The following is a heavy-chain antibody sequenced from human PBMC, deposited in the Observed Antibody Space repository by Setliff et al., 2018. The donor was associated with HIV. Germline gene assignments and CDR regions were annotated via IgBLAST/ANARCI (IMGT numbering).Heavy chain of an antibody. D-gene: IGHD2-21*02. V-gene: IGHV4-38-2*02. CDR2: IYHSGST. Sequence: SETLSLTCTVSGYSISSGYYWGWIRQPPGRGLEWIGSIYHSGSTYYNPSLKSRVTISVDTSKNQFSLKLSSVTAADTAVYYCARAMRGVVVTNMYYYYGMDVWGQGT. CDR3: ARAMRGVVVTNMYYYYGMDV. CDR1: GYSISSGYY. J-gene: IGHJ6*02.